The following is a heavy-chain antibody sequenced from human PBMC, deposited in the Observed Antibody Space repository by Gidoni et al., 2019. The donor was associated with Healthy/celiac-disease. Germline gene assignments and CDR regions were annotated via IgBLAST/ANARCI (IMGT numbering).Heavy chain of an antibody. Sequence: EVPLVQSGAEVKKPGESLKISCQGSGYSFTRYWIGWVRQMPGKGLEWMGIIYPGDSDTRYSPSFQGQVTISADKSISTVYLQWSSLKASDTAMYYCARHERWAVAGTGNDYWGQGTLVTVSS. J-gene: IGHJ4*02. V-gene: IGHV5-51*01. CDR3: ARHERWAVAGTGNDY. D-gene: IGHD6-19*01. CDR2: IYPGDSDT. CDR1: GYSFTRYW.